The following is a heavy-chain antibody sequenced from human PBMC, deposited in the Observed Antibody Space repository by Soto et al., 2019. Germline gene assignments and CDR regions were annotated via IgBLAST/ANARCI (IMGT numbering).Heavy chain of an antibody. CDR3: VRDLNGDFYY. V-gene: IGHV1-18*01. CDR1: GYSFTTYG. D-gene: IGHD3-10*01. J-gene: IGHJ4*02. CDR2: INGYGHGA. Sequence: QVQLVQSGAEVRQPGASVKVSCKASGYSFTTYGMSWVRQAPGQGLEYMGWINGYGHGAKYVQRFQGRFSMTTDTSTTTVYMDLRSLTSDDTAVYYCVRDLNGDFYYWGQGTVVIGSP.